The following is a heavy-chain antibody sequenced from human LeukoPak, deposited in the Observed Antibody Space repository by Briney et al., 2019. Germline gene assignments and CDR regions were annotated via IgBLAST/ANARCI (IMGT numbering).Heavy chain of an antibody. CDR1: GGSISSGGYS. D-gene: IGHD2-2*01. V-gene: IGHV4-30-2*01. CDR3: ASTLQLLLPPEY. Sequence: SETLSPTCAVSGGSISSGGYSWSWIRQPPGKGLEWIGYIYHSGSTYYNPSLKSRVTISVDRSKNQFSLKLSSVTAADTAVYYCASTLQLLLPPEYWGQGTLVTVSS. J-gene: IGHJ4*02. CDR2: IYHSGST.